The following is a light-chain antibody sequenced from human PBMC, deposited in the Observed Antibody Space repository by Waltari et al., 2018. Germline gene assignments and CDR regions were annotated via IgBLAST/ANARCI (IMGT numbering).Light chain of an antibody. CDR2: EVS. Sequence: QSALTQPASVSGSPGQSITISCTGTSSDVGYYNYVAWYQQHPRKAPKLMIFEVSNRPSGVSTRFSGSKSGSTASLTISGLQSEDEAEYYCSSFTRSNSYVFGTGTEVIVL. V-gene: IGLV2-14*01. CDR1: SSDVGYYNY. CDR3: SSFTRSNSYV. J-gene: IGLJ1*01.